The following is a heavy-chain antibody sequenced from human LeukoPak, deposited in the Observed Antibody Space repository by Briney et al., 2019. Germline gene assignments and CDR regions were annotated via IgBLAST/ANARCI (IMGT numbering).Heavy chain of an antibody. CDR1: GYTFTGYY. CDR2: INPNSGGT. J-gene: IGHJ4*02. V-gene: IGHV1-2*02. D-gene: IGHD1-1*01. Sequence: ASVKVSCKASGYTFTGYYMHWVRQAPGQGLEWMGWINPNSGGTNYAQMFQGRVTMTRDTSISTACMELSRLRSDDTAVYYCARVGQTRRGFDYWGQGTLVTVSS. CDR3: ARVGQTRRGFDY.